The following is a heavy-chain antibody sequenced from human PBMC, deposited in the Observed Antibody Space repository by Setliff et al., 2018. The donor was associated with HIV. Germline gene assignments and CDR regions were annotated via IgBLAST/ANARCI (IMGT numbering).Heavy chain of an antibody. CDR2: ISSDSRTT. CDR3: ARGDIAVVSSSMGGDY. J-gene: IGHJ4*02. Sequence: GSLRLSCIASGFSLSTYSMNWVRQAPGKGLEWISYISSDSRTTYYADSVKGRFTISRDNAKKSLFLQMNSLRAEDTAVYYCARGDIAVVSSSMGGDYWGQGTLVTVSS. V-gene: IGHV3-48*01. CDR1: GFSLSTYS. D-gene: IGHD2-2*01.